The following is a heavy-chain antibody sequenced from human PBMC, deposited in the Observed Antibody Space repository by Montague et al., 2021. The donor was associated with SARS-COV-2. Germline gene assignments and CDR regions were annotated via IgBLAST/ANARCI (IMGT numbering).Heavy chain of an antibody. Sequence: SLRLSCAASGFIFSNSGMNWVRQAPGKGLEWISYILGSCSTKYHSDSVEGRFTISRDNAKNSLYLQMNSLRDEDTAVYYCVRDRWPYYFDYWGQGTLVTVSS. D-gene: IGHD5-24*01. CDR2: ILGSCSTK. J-gene: IGHJ4*02. V-gene: IGHV3-48*02. CDR3: VRDRWPYYFDY. CDR1: GFIFSNSG.